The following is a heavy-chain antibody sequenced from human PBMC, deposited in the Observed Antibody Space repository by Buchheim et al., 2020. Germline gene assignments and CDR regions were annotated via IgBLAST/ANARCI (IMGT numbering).Heavy chain of an antibody. D-gene: IGHD1-26*01. CDR2: IYYSGST. CDR3: ARSVRGATNY. Sequence: QVQLQESGPGLVKPSETLSLTCSVSGGSISSYYWYWIRQPPGKGLEWIGYIYYSGSTNYNPSLKSRVTISVDTSKNQFSLQLSSVTAADTAVYYCARSVRGATNYWGQGTL. V-gene: IGHV4-59*01. J-gene: IGHJ4*02. CDR1: GGSISSYY.